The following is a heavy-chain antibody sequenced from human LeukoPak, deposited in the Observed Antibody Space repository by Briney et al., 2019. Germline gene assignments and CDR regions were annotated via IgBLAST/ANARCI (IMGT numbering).Heavy chain of an antibody. CDR1: GYSFTSYW. Sequence: GESLKISCKGSGYSFTSYWTGWVRQMPGKGLEWTGIIYPGDSDTRYSPSFQGQVTISADKSISTAYLQWSSLKASDTAMYYCARPVLPHAFDIWGQGTMVTVSS. V-gene: IGHV5-51*01. J-gene: IGHJ3*02. D-gene: IGHD3-10*01. CDR3: ARPVLPHAFDI. CDR2: IYPGDSDT.